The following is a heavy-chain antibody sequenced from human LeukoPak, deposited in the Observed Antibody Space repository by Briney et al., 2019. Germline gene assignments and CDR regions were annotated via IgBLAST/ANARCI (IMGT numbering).Heavy chain of an antibody. CDR1: GGSLSGYY. D-gene: IGHD2-15*01. CDR3: ARGQPGYCSGGSCYSGWFDY. CDR2: INHSGST. J-gene: IGHJ4*02. V-gene: IGHV4-34*01. Sequence: SETLSLTCAVYGGSLSGYYWSWIRQPPGKGLEWVGEINHSGSTNYNPSLKSRVTISVDTSKKQFSLKLSSVTAADTAVYYCARGQPGYCSGGSCYSGWFDYWGQGTLVTVSS.